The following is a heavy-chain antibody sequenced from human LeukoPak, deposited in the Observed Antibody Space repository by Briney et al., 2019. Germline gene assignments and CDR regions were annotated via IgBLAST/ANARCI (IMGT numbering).Heavy chain of an antibody. J-gene: IGHJ4*02. D-gene: IGHD6-19*01. CDR2: ISSSGYTI. CDR1: GFTFSNYW. Sequence: GGSLRLSCAASGFTFSNYWMTWVRQAPGKGLEWVSYISSSGYTIYYADSVKGRFTISRDNAKNSLYLQMNSLRAEDTAVYYCARVSGWSQQHFDYWGQGTLVTVSS. CDR3: ARVSGWSQQHFDY. V-gene: IGHV3-48*04.